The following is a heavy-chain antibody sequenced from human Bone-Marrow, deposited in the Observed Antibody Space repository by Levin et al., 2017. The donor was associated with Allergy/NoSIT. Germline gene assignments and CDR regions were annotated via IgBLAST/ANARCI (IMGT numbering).Heavy chain of an antibody. CDR3: AGGGGYSYGYPIGPEGFDY. D-gene: IGHD5-18*01. CDR2: ISSSGSTI. J-gene: IGHJ4*02. CDR1: GFTFSDYY. Sequence: GGSLRLSCAASGFTFSDYYMSWIRQAPGKGLEWVSYISSSGSTIYYADSVKGRFTISRDNAKNSLYLQMNSLRAEDTAVYYCAGGGGYSYGYPIGPEGFDYWGQGTLVTVSS. V-gene: IGHV3-11*01.